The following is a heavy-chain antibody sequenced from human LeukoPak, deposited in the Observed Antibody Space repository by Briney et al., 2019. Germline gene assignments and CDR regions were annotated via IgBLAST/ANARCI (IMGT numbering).Heavy chain of an antibody. J-gene: IGHJ4*02. CDR2: INSNSGAT. CDR1: GYTFNDYY. V-gene: IGHV1-2*02. D-gene: IGHD3-9*01. Sequence: ASVKVSCKASGYTFNDYYIHWVRQAPGQGLEWMGWINSNSGATKYTQKFKGRVTMTRDTSISTAYMELSRLRSDDTAVYYCARLDDILTGYYLGCWGQGTLVTVSS. CDR3: ARLDDILTGYYLGC.